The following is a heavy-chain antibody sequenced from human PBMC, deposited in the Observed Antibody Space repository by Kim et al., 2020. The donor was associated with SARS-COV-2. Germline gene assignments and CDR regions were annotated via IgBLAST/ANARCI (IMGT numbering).Heavy chain of an antibody. J-gene: IGHJ6*02. CDR2: ISWDGGST. CDR1: GFTFDDYA. CDR3: AKDMTRSGYYPPPYYYYGMDV. D-gene: IGHD3-22*01. Sequence: GGSLRLSCAASGFTFDDYAMHWVRQAPGKGLEWVSLISWDGGSTYYADSVKGRFTISRDNSKNSLYLQMNSLRAEDTALYYCAKDMTRSGYYPPPYYYYGMDVWGQGTTVTVSS. V-gene: IGHV3-43D*03.